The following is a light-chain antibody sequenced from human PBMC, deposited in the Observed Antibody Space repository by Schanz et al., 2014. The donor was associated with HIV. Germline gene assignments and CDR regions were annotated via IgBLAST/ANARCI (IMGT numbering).Light chain of an antibody. Sequence: QSALTQPASVSGSPGQSITISCTGTSSDVGRYNLVSWYQHHPGKAPKLMIYEVSKRPSGVSNRFSGSKSGNTAYLTISALQAEDEADYYCASYTTSHTFVFGTGTKLTVL. V-gene: IGLV2-14*02. CDR1: SSDVGRYNL. CDR3: ASYTTSHTFV. CDR2: EVS. J-gene: IGLJ1*01.